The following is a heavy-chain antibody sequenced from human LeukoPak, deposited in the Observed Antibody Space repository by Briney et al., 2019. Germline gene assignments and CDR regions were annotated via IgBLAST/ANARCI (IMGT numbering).Heavy chain of an antibody. CDR3: ARSPYPTVVTPEGY. CDR2: MNPNSGNT. J-gene: IGHJ4*02. CDR1: GYTFTSYD. Sequence: GASVKVSCKASGYTFTSYDINWVRQATGQGLEWMGWMNPNSGNTGYAQKFQGRVTMTRNTSISTAYMELSSLRSEDTAVYYCARSPYPTVVTPEGYWGQGTLVTVSS. D-gene: IGHD4-23*01. V-gene: IGHV1-8*01.